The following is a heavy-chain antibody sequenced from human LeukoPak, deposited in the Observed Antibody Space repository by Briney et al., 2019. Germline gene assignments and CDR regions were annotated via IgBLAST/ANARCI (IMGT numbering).Heavy chain of an antibody. CDR3: AKGGSSSWDYFDY. J-gene: IGHJ4*02. Sequence: GGSLRLSCAASGFKFSSYDMSWVRQAPGKGLEWVSTFSGSGYSTYYADSVKGRFTISRDSSKNTLYLQMNSLRAEDTAVYYCAKGGSSSWDYFDYWGQGTLVTVSS. CDR2: FSGSGYST. V-gene: IGHV3-23*01. D-gene: IGHD6-19*01. CDR1: GFKFSSYD.